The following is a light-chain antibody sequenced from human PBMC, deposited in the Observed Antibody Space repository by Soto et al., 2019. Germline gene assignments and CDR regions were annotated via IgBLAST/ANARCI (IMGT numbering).Light chain of an antibody. Sequence: QSALTQPASVSGSPGQSITISCAGTRDDIGVYDYVSWYQQHPGNAPKLLVYEVTNRPSGVSDRFSGSKSGNTASLTISGLQAEDEADYYCNSYTNSSAVVFGGGTKLTVL. CDR2: EVT. J-gene: IGLJ2*01. CDR3: NSYTNSSAVV. V-gene: IGLV2-14*01. CDR1: RDDIGVYDY.